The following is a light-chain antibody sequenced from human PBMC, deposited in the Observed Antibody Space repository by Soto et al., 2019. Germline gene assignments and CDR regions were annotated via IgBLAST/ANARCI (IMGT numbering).Light chain of an antibody. V-gene: IGKV3-20*01. J-gene: IGKJ1*01. CDR2: GAS. Sequence: EIVFTQSPGTLSLSPGERSTLSCRASHSVSSSYLAWYQQKPGQAPRLLIYGASSSATGIPDRFSGSGSGTDFTLTISRLEPEDFAVYYCQQYGSSPWTFGKGTKVEIK. CDR1: HSVSSSY. CDR3: QQYGSSPWT.